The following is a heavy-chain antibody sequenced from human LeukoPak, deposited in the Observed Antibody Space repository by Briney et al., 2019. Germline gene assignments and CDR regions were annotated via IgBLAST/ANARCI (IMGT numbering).Heavy chain of an antibody. CDR2: ISGSGGGT. CDR3: AKEGGNSHYYMDV. CDR1: GFTFSSYA. J-gene: IGHJ6*03. D-gene: IGHD4-23*01. V-gene: IGHV3-23*01. Sequence: QPGGSLRLSCAASGFTFSSYAMGWVRQAPGKGLEWVLGISGSGGGTYYADSVKGRFTISRDNSKNTLYLQMNSLRAEDTAVYYCAKEGGNSHYYMDVWGKGTTVTVSS.